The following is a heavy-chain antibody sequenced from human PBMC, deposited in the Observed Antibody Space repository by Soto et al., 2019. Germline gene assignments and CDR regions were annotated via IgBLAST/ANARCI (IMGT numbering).Heavy chain of an antibody. CDR2: IKPKSDGAVT. V-gene: IGHV3-15*05. CDR1: GLTLSDAW. Sequence: EVPLVESGGGLVKPGGSLRLSCVGSGLTLSDAWMNWVRQIPGKGPEWVGRIKPKSDGAVTDYAALAKGRFIISRDDSENTVSLQMNSLKTEDTAVYYCAREWFGDFVWGQGTLVTVSS. D-gene: IGHD3-10*01. J-gene: IGHJ4*02. CDR3: AREWFGDFV.